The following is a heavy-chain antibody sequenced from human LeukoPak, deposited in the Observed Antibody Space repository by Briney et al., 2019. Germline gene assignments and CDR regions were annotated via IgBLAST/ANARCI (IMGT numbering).Heavy chain of an antibody. CDR1: GFTFSGYG. Sequence: GGSLRLSCAASGFTFSGYGVHWVRQAPGKGLEWVAVIWYDGSNEYYADSVKGRFTISRDNSKNTLYLQMNCLRAEDTAVYYCAKGNDRRDAFDIWGQGTMVTVSS. CDR2: IWYDGSNE. CDR3: AKGNDRRDAFDI. D-gene: IGHD1-14*01. J-gene: IGHJ3*02. V-gene: IGHV3-33*06.